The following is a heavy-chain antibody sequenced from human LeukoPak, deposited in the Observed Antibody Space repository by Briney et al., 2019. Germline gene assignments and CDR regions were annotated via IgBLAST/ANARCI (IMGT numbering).Heavy chain of an antibody. CDR1: GFTFSSYA. V-gene: IGHV3-64*01. J-gene: IGHJ4*02. CDR2: ISSNGGST. Sequence: PGGSLRLSCAASGFTFSSYAMHWVRQAPGKGLEYVSAISSNGGSTYYANSVKGRFTISRDNSKNTLYLQMGSLRAEDMAVYYCTTGTNSATLRWGQGILVTVSS. CDR3: TTGTNSATLR. D-gene: IGHD6-13*01.